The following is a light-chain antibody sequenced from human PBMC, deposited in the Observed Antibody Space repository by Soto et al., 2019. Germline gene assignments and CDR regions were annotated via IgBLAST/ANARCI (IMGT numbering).Light chain of an antibody. CDR2: GAS. CDR3: QQYNNWHPIT. Sequence: EIVMTHSPSTLSVSPGSRCTLSCRASQSVSSNLALYQQKPGQAPRLLIYGASTRATGIPARFSGSGSGTEFTLPISSLKPEDFAAYYCQQYNNWHPITFGQGTRLEIK. CDR1: QSVSSN. V-gene: IGKV3-15*01. J-gene: IGKJ5*01.